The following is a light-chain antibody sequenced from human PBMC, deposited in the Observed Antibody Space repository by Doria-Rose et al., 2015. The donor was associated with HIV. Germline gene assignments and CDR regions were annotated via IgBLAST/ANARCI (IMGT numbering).Light chain of an antibody. Sequence: EIVLTQSPGTLSLSPGERATLSCRASQSFSSTYLAWYQQKPGQAPSLLIYDGSTRATGIPDRFSASGSGTDCTLTINRLEPEDFALYYCHQYGTPWTFGQGTKVEI. J-gene: IGKJ1*01. CDR3: HQYGTPWT. CDR1: QSFSSTY. CDR2: DGS. V-gene: IGKV3-20*01.